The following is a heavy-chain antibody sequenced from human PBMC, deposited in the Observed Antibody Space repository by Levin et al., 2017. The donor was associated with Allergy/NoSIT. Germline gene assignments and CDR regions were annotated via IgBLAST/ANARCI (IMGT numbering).Heavy chain of an antibody. CDR2: IYPGDSDT. CDR3: ARPQTKFGRYDAFDI. J-gene: IGHJ3*02. CDR1: GYSFASHW. Sequence: GGSLRLSCKGSGYSFASHWIVWVRQMPGKGLEWMGIIYPGDSDTRYSPSFQGQVTISADKSISTAYLQWSSLKASDTAMYYCARPQTKFGRYDAFDIWGQGTMVTVSS. D-gene: IGHD3-10*01. V-gene: IGHV5-51*01.